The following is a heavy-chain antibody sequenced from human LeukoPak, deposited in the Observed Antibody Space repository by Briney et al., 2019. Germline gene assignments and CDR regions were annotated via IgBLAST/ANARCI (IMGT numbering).Heavy chain of an antibody. CDR3: ANLGIVGATPTFDY. Sequence: PGGSLRLSCAASGFTFSSYAMSWVRQAPGKGLEWVSAISGSGGSTYYADSVKGRFTISRDNSKNTLYLQMNSLRAEVTAVYYCANLGIVGATPTFDYWGQGTLVTVSS. V-gene: IGHV3-23*01. D-gene: IGHD1-26*01. J-gene: IGHJ4*02. CDR1: GFTFSSYA. CDR2: ISGSGGST.